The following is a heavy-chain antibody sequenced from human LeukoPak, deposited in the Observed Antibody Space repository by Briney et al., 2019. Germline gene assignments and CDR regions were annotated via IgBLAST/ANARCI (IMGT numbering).Heavy chain of an antibody. CDR3: ARGVVVVAATHVFDP. D-gene: IGHD2-15*01. CDR2: MNPNSGNT. CDR1: GYTFTSYD. J-gene: IGHJ5*02. Sequence: ASVKVSCKASGYTFTSYDINWVRQATGQGLEWMGWMNPNSGNTGYAQKFQGRVTMTRNTSISTAYMELSSLRSEDTAVYYCARGVVVVAATHVFDPWGQGTLVTVSS. V-gene: IGHV1-8*01.